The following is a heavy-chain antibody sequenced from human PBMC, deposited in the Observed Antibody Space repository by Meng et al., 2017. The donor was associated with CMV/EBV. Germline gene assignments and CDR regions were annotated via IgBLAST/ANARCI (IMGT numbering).Heavy chain of an antibody. CDR2: IYYSGST. D-gene: IGHD3-3*01. CDR1: GGSISSGDYY. V-gene: IGHV4-30-4*08. CDR3: ARDNRRGGVDY. Sequence: QGQSQGSGPGLVQPSQTLSLTRTVSGGSISSGDYYWSWIRQPPGKGLEWIGYIYYSGSTYYNPSLKSRVTISVDTSKNQFSLKLSSVTAADTAVYYCARDNRRGGVDYWGQGTLVTVSS. J-gene: IGHJ4*02.